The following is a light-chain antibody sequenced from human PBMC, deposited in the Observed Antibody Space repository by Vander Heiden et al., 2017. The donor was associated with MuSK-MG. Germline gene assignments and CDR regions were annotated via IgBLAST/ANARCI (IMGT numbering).Light chain of an antibody. V-gene: IGKV1-5*03. CDR1: RSSSSW. CDR2: KAS. J-gene: IGKJ4*01. CDR3: QQYNSYSLT. Sequence: DIQMTQSPSTLSASVGDRVTISCRASRSSSSWLAWYQQKPGKAPKVLIYKASSLESGVPSRFSGSGSGTEFTLTISSLQPDDFATYYCQQYNSYSLTFGGGTKVEIK.